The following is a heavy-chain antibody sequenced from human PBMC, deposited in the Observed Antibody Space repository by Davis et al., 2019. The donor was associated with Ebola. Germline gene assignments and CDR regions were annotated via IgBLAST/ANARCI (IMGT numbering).Heavy chain of an antibody. J-gene: IGHJ4*02. CDR3: ARDPDEYYFDY. CDR2: INPSRGIT. CDR1: GYTFTSYY. Sequence: ASVKVSCKASGYTFTSYYMHWVRQAPGQGLEWMGIINPSRGITNYAQKFQGRVTMTRDTSTSSVYLELSSLRSEDTAVYYCARDPDEYYFDYWGQGTLVTVSS. V-gene: IGHV1-46*01.